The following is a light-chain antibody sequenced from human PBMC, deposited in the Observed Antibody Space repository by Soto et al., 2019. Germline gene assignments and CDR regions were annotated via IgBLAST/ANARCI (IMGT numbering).Light chain of an antibody. J-gene: IGLJ2*01. CDR3: SLCTGNNKAF. V-gene: IGLV1-44*01. CDR2: SNN. Sequence: QSVLTQPPSASGTPGQRVTISCSGSSSNIGSNTVNWYQQLPGTAPKLLIYSNNQRPSGVPDRFSGSKSGTSASLAISGLQSEDEADYYCSLCTGNNKAFFGGGTKLTVL. CDR1: SSNIGSNT.